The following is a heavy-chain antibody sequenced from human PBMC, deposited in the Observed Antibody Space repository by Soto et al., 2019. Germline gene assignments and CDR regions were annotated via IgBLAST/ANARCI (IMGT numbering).Heavy chain of an antibody. CDR3: AEGGAVTSTPLSIRKGGEYYYGMDV. Sequence: AGGSLRLSCAASGFTFSSYGMHWVRQAPGKGLEWVAVISGGGGNKYYADSVKGRFTISRDNSKNTLYLQMNSLRAEDTAVYYCAEGGAVTSTPLSIRKGGEYYYGMDVWGQGTTVTVSS. CDR2: ISGGGGNK. V-gene: IGHV3-23*01. D-gene: IGHD4-17*01. CDR1: GFTFSSYG. J-gene: IGHJ6*02.